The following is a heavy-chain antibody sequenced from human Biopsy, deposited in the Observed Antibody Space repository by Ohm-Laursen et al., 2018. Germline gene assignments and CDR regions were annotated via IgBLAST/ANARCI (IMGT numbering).Heavy chain of an antibody. CDR2: ITGGGNYI. V-gene: IGHV3-21*06. D-gene: IGHD4-17*01. CDR3: ATAAYAPPYFDS. Sequence: SLRLSCAASGVTLSGYAMNWVRQAPGKGLEWVSSITGGGNYINYADSVRGRFTISRDNSKNSVYLVMSSLRAEDTAVYFCATAAYAPPYFDSWGRGTVVTVSS. J-gene: IGHJ4*02. CDR1: GVTLSGYA.